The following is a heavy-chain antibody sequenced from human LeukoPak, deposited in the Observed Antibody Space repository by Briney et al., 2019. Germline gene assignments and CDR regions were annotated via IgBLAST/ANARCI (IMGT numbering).Heavy chain of an antibody. Sequence: PGGSLRLSCAASGLTFSSYAMSWVRQAPGKGLEWVSATTGSGGSTYYADSVTGRFTISRDNSNNRLYLQMNSLRAEDTAVYYCASHAPRATTPFDAFNFGGQGKMVPVSS. CDR3: ASHAPRATTPFDAFNF. D-gene: IGHD1-26*01. V-gene: IGHV3-23*01. J-gene: IGHJ3*01. CDR1: GLTFSSYA. CDR2: TTGSGGST.